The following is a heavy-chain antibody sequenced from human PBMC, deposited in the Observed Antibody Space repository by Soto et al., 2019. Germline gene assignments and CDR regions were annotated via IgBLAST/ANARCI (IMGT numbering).Heavy chain of an antibody. CDR2: IYYSGST. J-gene: IGHJ6*04. Sequence: SETLSLTCTVSGGSISSYYWSWIRQPPGKGLEWIGYIYYSGSTNYNPSLKSRVTISVDTSKNQFSLKLSSVTAADTAVYYCARGASPGSFWYPLGDVWGKGTTVTVSS. CDR3: ARGASPGSFWYPLGDV. V-gene: IGHV4-59*01. D-gene: IGHD6-13*01. CDR1: GGSISSYY.